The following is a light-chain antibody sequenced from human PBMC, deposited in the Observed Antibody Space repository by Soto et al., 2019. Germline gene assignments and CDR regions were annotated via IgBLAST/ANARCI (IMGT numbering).Light chain of an antibody. CDR2: GAS. J-gene: IGKJ4*01. CDR3: QQYNNWPRL. Sequence: EIVMTQSPATLSVSPGERATLSCRASQSVSSNLAWYQQKPGQAPRLLIYGASTRATGIPARFSGSGSGTEFTLTISSLQSEACAVYYCQQYNNWPRLFGGGTKVEIK. CDR1: QSVSSN. V-gene: IGKV3-15*01.